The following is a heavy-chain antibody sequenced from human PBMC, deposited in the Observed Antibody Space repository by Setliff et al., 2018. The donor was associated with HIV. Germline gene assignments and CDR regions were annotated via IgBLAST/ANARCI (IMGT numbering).Heavy chain of an antibody. CDR3: ARVGYHGSGRYSFDY. V-gene: IGHV4-61*09. D-gene: IGHD3-10*01. Sequence: SETLSLPCTVSGGSISSGSYYWIWIRQPAGKGLEWIGHIHTSGSTKYNPSLKSRVTISADTSKNQFSLNLSSVPAAETAVYYCARVGYHGSGRYSFDYWGQGALVTVSS. J-gene: IGHJ4*02. CDR1: GGSISSGSYY. CDR2: IHTSGST.